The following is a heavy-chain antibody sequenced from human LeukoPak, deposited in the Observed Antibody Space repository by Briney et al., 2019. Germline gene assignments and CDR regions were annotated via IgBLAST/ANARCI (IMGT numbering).Heavy chain of an antibody. J-gene: IGHJ4*02. V-gene: IGHV3-30*18. CDR2: ISYDGSNK. Sequence: PGGSLRLSCAASGFTFSSYGMHWVRQAPGKGLEWVAVISYDGSNKYYADSVKGRFTISRDNSKNTLYLQMNSLRAEDTVVYHCAKMSGFSSGWYDYWGRGTLVTVSS. D-gene: IGHD6-19*01. CDR3: AKMSGFSSGWYDY. CDR1: GFTFSSYG.